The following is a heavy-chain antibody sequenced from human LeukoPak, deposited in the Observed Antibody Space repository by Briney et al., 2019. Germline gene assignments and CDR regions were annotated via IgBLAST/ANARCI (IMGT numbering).Heavy chain of an antibody. Sequence: SVKVSCKASGGTFSSYAISWVRQAPGQGLEWMGGIIPIFGTANYAQKFQGRVTMTADKSTNTAYLEISSLTSDDTAVYYCARCSPGDSSNFYAVLQYWGQGTQVTVST. CDR2: IIPIFGTA. CDR3: ARCSPGDSSNFYAVLQY. J-gene: IGHJ4*02. V-gene: IGHV1-69*06. CDR1: GGTFSSYA. D-gene: IGHD3-22*01.